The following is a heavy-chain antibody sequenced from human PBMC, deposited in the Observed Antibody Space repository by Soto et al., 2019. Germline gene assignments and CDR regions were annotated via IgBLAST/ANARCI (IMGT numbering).Heavy chain of an antibody. Sequence: QVQLQESGPGLVKPSQTLSLTCTVSGGSISSGGYYWSWIRQHPGKGLEWIGYIYYSGSTYYNPLLKSRVTISVDTSKNQFSLKLSSVTAVDKAVYYCAVIYSGRPGGTLRYWGQGTVVTVS. D-gene: IGHD1-26*01. CDR3: AVIYSGRPGGTLRY. J-gene: IGHJ4*02. CDR1: GGSISSGGYY. V-gene: IGHV4-31*03. CDR2: IYYSGST.